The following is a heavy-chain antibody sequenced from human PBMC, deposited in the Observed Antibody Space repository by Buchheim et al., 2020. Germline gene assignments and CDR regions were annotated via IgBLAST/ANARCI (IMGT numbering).Heavy chain of an antibody. V-gene: IGHV4-34*01. J-gene: IGHJ4*02. CDR1: GGSFSGYY. CDR3: ASTSRFLEWLSYFDY. D-gene: IGHD3-3*01. CDR2: INHSGST. Sequence: QVQLQQWGAGLLKPSETLSLTCAVYGGSFSGYYWSWIRQPPGKGLEWIGEINHSGSTNYNPSLKSRVTISVDTSKNQFSLKLSSVTAADTAVYYCASTSRFLEWLSYFDYWGQGTL.